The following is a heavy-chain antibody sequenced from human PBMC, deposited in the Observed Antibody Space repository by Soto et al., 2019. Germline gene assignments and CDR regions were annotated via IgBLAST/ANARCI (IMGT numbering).Heavy chain of an antibody. Sequence: SQTLSLTCDISGDSVSSNSAAWNWIRQTPSRGLEWLGRTYYRSKWYINYAVSVKSRITVNPDTSKNQFSLQLNSVTPEDTAVYYCARGSWDDVTGHYYMDVWGKAPTVTVSS. CDR1: GDSVSSNSAA. J-gene: IGHJ6*03. V-gene: IGHV6-1*01. CDR2: TYYRSKWYI. CDR3: ARGSWDDVTGHYYMDV. D-gene: IGHD1-1*01.